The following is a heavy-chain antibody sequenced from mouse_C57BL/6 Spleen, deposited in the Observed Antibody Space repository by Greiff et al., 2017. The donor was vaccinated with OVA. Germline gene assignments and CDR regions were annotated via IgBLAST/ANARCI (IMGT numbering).Heavy chain of an antibody. D-gene: IGHD3-2*02. CDR1: GYTFTSYW. Sequence: QVQLQQPGAELVRPGSSVKLSCKASGYTFTSYWMHWVKQRPIQGLEWIGNIDPSDSETHYNQKFKDKATLTVDKSSSTAYMQLSSLTSEDSAVYYCARETAQATRAMDDWGQGTSVTVSS. CDR2: IDPSDSET. J-gene: IGHJ4*01. CDR3: ARETAQATRAMDD. V-gene: IGHV1-52*01.